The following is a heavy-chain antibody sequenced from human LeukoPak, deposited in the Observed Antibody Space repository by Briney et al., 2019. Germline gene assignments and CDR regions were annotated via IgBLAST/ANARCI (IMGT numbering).Heavy chain of an antibody. CDR3: ARSDDSGWYPFADY. CDR1: GFTFDDYG. D-gene: IGHD6-19*01. CDR2: IHWNGGST. Sequence: LSGGSLRLSCAASGFTFDDYGMSWVRQAPGKRLEWVSGIHWNGGSTGYADSVKGRFTIPRDNAKNSLYLQMNSLRAEDTALYYCARSDDSGWYPFADYCGQGTLVTVSS. J-gene: IGHJ4*02. V-gene: IGHV3-20*04.